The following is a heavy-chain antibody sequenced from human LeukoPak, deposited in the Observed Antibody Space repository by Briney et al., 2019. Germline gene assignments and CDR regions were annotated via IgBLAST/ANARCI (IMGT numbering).Heavy chain of an antibody. CDR3: AKGAYDYIEIAYFDY. V-gene: IGHV3-23*01. Sequence: GGSLRLSCVASGFSFNNYAMNWVRQAPGKALEWVSHIIGSSGTTFYADSVRGRFTISRDKSKSTLYLQMNSLRAEDTAVYYCAKGAYDYIEIAYFDYWGQGSLVTVSS. CDR1: GFSFNNYA. J-gene: IGHJ4*02. CDR2: IIGSSGTT. D-gene: IGHD5-12*01.